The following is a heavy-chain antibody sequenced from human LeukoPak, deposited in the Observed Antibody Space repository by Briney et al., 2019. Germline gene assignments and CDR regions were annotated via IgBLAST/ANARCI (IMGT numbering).Heavy chain of an antibody. V-gene: IGHV1-69*05. Sequence: SVKVSCKASGGTFSSYAISWVRQAPGQGLEWMGRIIPIFGTANHAQKFQGRVTITTDESTSTAYMELSSLRSEDTAVYYCARDPGTYTGAFDIWGQGTMVTASA. CDR1: GGTFSSYA. CDR3: ARDPGTYTGAFDI. D-gene: IGHD3-10*01. J-gene: IGHJ3*02. CDR2: IIPIFGTA.